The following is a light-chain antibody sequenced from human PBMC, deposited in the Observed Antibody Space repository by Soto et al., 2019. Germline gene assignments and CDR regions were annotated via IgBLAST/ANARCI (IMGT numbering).Light chain of an antibody. J-gene: IGLJ2*01. CDR1: SSDVGGYNY. CDR3: SPYAVSDSLV. CDR2: EVS. V-gene: IGLV2-8*01. Sequence: QSALTQPPSASGSPGQSVTISCTGTSSDVGGYNYVSWYQQHQGQDPKLLIDEVSKRPAGVPDRFSASKSGNTASLTVSGLQPADEADYYCSPYAVSDSLVFGGGTKLTVL.